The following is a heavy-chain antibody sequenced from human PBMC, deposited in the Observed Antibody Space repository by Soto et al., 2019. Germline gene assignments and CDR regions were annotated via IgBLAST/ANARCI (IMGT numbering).Heavy chain of an antibody. Sequence: QLQLQESGSGLVKPSQTLSLTCAVSGGSIRSGGYSWSWLRQPPGKGLGWSGYIFHSGSTYYNPCLKSRVAIAVDGSKTHFSLELSAVTAADTAVYYCAVEGGSGSLDWNFNVWGRGTLGTVAS. V-gene: IGHV4-30-2*01. CDR2: IFHSGST. CDR3: AVEGGSGSLDWNFNV. CDR1: GGSIRSGGYS. D-gene: IGHD1-26*01. J-gene: IGHJ2*01.